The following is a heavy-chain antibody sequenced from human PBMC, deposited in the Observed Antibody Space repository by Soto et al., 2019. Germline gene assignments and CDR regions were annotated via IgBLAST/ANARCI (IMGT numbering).Heavy chain of an antibody. D-gene: IGHD2-15*01. CDR1: GGSLSSYY. CDR3: ARTRTLGYCSGGTCVTFDY. V-gene: IGHV4-59*01. CDR2: LYYSGST. Sequence: SETLSLTCTVSGGSLSSYYWSWIRQPPGKGLEWIGYLYYSGSTSYNPSLKSRVTISVDTPKNQFSLKLSSVTAADTAVYYCARTRTLGYCSGGTCVTFDYWGQGILVTVSS. J-gene: IGHJ4*02.